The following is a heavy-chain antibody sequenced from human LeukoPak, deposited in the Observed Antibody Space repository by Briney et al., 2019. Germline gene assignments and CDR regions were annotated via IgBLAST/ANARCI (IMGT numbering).Heavy chain of an antibody. CDR1: GFTVSRNY. V-gene: IGHV3-66*01. CDR3: ARAGPSSSWHQFDY. J-gene: IGHJ4*02. D-gene: IGHD6-13*01. CDR2: IYSGGRT. Sequence: PGGSLRLSCAASGFTVSRNYMSWVRQAPGKGLEWVSVIYSGGRTYYADSVKGRFTISRDNSKNTLYLQMNRLRAEDTAVYYCARAGPSSSWHQFDYWGRGTLVTVSS.